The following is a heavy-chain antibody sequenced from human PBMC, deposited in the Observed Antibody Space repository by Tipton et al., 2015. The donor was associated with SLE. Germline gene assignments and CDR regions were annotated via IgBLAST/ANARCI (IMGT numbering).Heavy chain of an antibody. CDR2: IYYSGST. V-gene: IGHV4-39*07. D-gene: IGHD6-13*01. CDR1: GGSISSSSYY. Sequence: TLSLTCTVSGGSISSSSYYWGWIRQPPGKGLEWIGSIYYSGSTYYNPSLKSRVTISVDTSKNQFSLKLSSVTAADTAVYYCARSQQLSYMDVWGKGTTVTVSS. CDR3: ARSQQLSYMDV. J-gene: IGHJ6*03.